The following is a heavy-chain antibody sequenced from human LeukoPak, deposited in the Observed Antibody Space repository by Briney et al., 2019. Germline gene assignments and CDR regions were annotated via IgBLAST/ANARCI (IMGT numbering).Heavy chain of an antibody. V-gene: IGHV4-38-2*02. CDR1: DYSISSGYY. J-gene: IGHJ4*02. D-gene: IGHD6-19*01. CDR2: INHSGST. Sequence: SETLSLTCTVSDYSISSGYYWGWIRQPPGKGLEWIGSINHSGSTYYNPSLKSRVTISVDTSKNQFSLKMSFVTAADTAVYYCARDLRVAGTDYWGQGTLVTVSS. CDR3: ARDLRVAGTDY.